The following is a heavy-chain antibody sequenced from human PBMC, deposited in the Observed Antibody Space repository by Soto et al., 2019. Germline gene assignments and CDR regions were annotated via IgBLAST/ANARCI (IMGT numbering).Heavy chain of an antibody. J-gene: IGHJ4*02. D-gene: IGHD4-17*01. V-gene: IGHV1-18*01. CDR1: GYTFTSNG. Sequence: QVQLVQSGAEVKKPGTSVKVSCKASGYTFTSNGISWVRQAPGQGLEWMGWISTYNGNTNYAQKLQGRVTMTRDTATSISYMELRDLRSDDTAVYYCARDGYGDYGYWGQGSLVTVSS. CDR3: ARDGYGDYGY. CDR2: ISTYNGNT.